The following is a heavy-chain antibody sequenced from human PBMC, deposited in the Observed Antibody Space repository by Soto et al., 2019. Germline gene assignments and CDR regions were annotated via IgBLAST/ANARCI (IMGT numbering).Heavy chain of an antibody. CDR2: ISGTGGTT. Sequence: EVQLLESGGGLIQPGGSLRLSCAASGFSFESYAMSWVRQAPGTGLMWVSIISGTGGTTFYADSVKGRFTISRDNSKNMVYLQMYSLRAEDTAVYYCAQDFGGRRPFHYWGQGTLVTVSS. V-gene: IGHV3-23*01. CDR1: GFSFESYA. CDR3: AQDFGGRRPFHY. J-gene: IGHJ4*02. D-gene: IGHD1-26*01.